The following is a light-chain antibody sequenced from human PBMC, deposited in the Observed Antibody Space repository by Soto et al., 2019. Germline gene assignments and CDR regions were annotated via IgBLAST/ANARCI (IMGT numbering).Light chain of an antibody. V-gene: IGKV1-5*01. CDR3: HQYATSSPT. Sequence: DIPMTQSPSTLSASVGDRVTITCRASQSISVYLAWYQQRPREAPKLLIYGGSSLESGVPSRFSGSGSGTEVTLTISSLQPPDFATYYCHQYATSSPTFGQGTKLEI. CDR2: GGS. CDR1: QSISVY. J-gene: IGKJ2*01.